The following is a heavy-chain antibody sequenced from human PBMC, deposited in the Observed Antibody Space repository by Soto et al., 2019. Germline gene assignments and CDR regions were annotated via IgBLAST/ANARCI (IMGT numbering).Heavy chain of an antibody. J-gene: IGHJ5*02. CDR3: ARGVGSGSYYNQYNWFDP. Sequence: ASVKVSCKASGYTFTNYVISWVRQAPGQGLEWMGWISAYNGSTKYAQKFQGRVTMTTDTSTSTAYMELRSLRSDDTAVYYCARGVGSGSYYNQYNWFDPWGQGTLVTVSS. V-gene: IGHV1-18*01. CDR2: ISAYNGST. CDR1: GYTFTNYV. D-gene: IGHD3-10*01.